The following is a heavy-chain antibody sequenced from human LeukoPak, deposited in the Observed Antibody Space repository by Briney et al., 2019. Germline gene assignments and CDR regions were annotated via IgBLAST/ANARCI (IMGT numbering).Heavy chain of an antibody. J-gene: IGHJ5*02. D-gene: IGHD6-13*01. V-gene: IGHV1-8*01. Sequence: ASVKVSCKASGYTFTSYDINWVRQATGQGLEWMGWMNPNSGNTGYAQKFQGRVTMTRNTSISTAYMELSSLRSDDTAVYYCARDYSSSHIENWFDPWGQGTLVTVSS. CDR1: GYTFTSYD. CDR2: MNPNSGNT. CDR3: ARDYSSSHIENWFDP.